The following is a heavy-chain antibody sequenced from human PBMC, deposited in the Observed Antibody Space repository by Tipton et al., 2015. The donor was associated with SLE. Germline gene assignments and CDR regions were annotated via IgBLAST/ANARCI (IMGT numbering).Heavy chain of an antibody. J-gene: IGHJ6*03. D-gene: IGHD3-3*01. Sequence: QVQLVQSGAEVKKPGASVKVSCKASGYTFTSYYIHWVRQAPGQGLEWMGIINPRGGSTSYAQKVQGRVTMTRDTSTSTVYMELSSLGSEDTAVYYCARGKAVTIFGVVVGGYYYMDVWGKGTTVTVSS. CDR2: INPRGGST. CDR1: GYTFTSYY. V-gene: IGHV1-46*01. CDR3: ARGKAVTIFGVVVGGYYYMDV.